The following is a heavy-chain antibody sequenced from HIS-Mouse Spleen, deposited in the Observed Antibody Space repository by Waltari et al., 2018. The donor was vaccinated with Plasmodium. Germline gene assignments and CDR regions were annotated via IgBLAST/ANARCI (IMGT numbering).Heavy chain of an antibody. J-gene: IGHJ2*01. CDR2: IKHSGST. CDR3: ARVTSSGVYWYFDL. D-gene: IGHD3-3*01. CDR1: GGSFSGYY. V-gene: IGHV4-34*01. Sequence: QVQLQPWGAGLLKPSATLSLPCAVYGGSFSGYYCSWIRQPPGKGWELIGEIKHSGSTTDNPSLKVRVTISVDTSKNQFSLKRSSVTAADTAVYYCARVTSSGVYWYFDLWGRGTLVTVSS.